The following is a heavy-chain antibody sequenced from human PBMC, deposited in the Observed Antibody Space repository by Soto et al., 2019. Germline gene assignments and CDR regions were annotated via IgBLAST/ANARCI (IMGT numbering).Heavy chain of an antibody. Sequence: QVQLVESGGGVVQPGRSLRLTCVASGFTFSNYGMHWVRQAPGKGLEWVAIIWYDGSHQYYADSVKGRFTVSRDNSNRMLYLQINSLTSEDTAVYYCAREEAVVARAFDYWGQGTLVTVSS. CDR1: GFTFSNYG. D-gene: IGHD2-15*01. CDR3: AREEAVVARAFDY. J-gene: IGHJ4*02. V-gene: IGHV3-33*01. CDR2: IWYDGSHQ.